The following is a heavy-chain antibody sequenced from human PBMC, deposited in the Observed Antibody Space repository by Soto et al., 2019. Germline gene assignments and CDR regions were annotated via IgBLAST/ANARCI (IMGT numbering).Heavy chain of an antibody. CDR3: AKGLRRLLRPPFDY. CDR1: GFTFSSYG. V-gene: IGHV3-30*18. J-gene: IGHJ4*02. CDR2: ISYDGSNK. Sequence: PGGSLRLSCAASGFTFSSYGMHWVRQAPGKGLEWVAVISYDGSNKYYADSVKGRFTISRDNSKNTLYLQMNSLRAEDTAVYYCAKGLRRLLRPPFDYWGQGTLVTVSS. D-gene: IGHD3-10*01.